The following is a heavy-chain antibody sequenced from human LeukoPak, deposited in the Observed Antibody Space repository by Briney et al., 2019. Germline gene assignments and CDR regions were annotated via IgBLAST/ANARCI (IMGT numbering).Heavy chain of an antibody. J-gene: IGHJ4*02. V-gene: IGHV3-48*04. CDR3: ATDSPETAAFDY. CDR2: IVGSSSTK. D-gene: IGHD1-1*01. Sequence: GGSLRLSCAASGFSFSTYSMNWVRQAPGKGLEWVSYIVGSSSTKYYADSVKGRFTISRDNAKNSLYLQMDSLRAEDTAVNYCATDSPETAAFDYWGQGTLVTVSS. CDR1: GFSFSTYS.